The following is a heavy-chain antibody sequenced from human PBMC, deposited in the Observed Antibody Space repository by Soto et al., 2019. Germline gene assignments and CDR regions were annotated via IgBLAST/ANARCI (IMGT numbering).Heavy chain of an antibody. D-gene: IGHD5-18*01. Sequence: ASVKVSCKVSGYTLTHLSMHWVRQAPGKGVDWVGGVVPEFGIPNYAQKFQGRVTIIADKSTSTAYLELSSLTTEDTAVYYCARDGSTVATDMVSQYFYGMDVWGQGTTVTVSS. CDR1: GYTLTHLS. CDR3: ARDGSTVATDMVSQYFYGMDV. J-gene: IGHJ6*02. CDR2: VVPEFGIP. V-gene: IGHV1-24*01.